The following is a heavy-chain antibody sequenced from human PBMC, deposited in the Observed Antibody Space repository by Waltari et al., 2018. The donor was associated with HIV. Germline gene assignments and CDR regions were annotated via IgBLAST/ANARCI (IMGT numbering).Heavy chain of an antibody. D-gene: IGHD1-1*01. V-gene: IGHV3-13*01. J-gene: IGHJ6*02. CDR2: IGSAGDT. Sequence: VQLVESGGGLVQPGGSLRLSCAATGLTFSKYDMHWVRQTTGKGLGCVSAIGSAGDTYYPASVKGRFIISRENAKNSLYLQMNSLRVEDTAVYYCARGYNWNDVAYYGMDVWGQGTTVTVSS. CDR1: GLTFSKYD. CDR3: ARGYNWNDVAYYGMDV.